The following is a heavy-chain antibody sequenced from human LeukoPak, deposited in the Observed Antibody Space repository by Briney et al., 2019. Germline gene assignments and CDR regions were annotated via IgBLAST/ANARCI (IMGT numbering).Heavy chain of an antibody. Sequence: ASVKVSCKASGYTFTGYYMHWVRQAPGQGLEWMGWINPNSGGTNYAQKFQGRVTMTRDTSISTAYMELSRLRSDDTAVYYCATLIAARPYYFDYWGQGTLVTVSS. J-gene: IGHJ4*02. CDR1: GYTFTGYY. D-gene: IGHD6-6*01. CDR2: INPNSGGT. CDR3: ATLIAARPYYFDY. V-gene: IGHV1-2*02.